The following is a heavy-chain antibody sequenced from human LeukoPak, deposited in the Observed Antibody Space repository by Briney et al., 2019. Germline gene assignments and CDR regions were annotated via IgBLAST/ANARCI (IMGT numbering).Heavy chain of an antibody. J-gene: IGHJ4*02. CDR2: ISSSSTTI. CDR1: GGSISSYY. CDR3: ARGVDN. V-gene: IGHV3-48*01. Sequence: PSETLSLTCTVSGGSISSYYWNWVRQAPGKGLEWVSHISSSSTTIYYADSVKGRFTTSRDNAKNSLYLQMNGLRAEDTAVYYCARGVDNWGQGTLVTVSS.